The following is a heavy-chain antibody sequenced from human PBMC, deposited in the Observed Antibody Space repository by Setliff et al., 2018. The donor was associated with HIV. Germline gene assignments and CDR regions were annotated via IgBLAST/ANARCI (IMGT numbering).Heavy chain of an antibody. D-gene: IGHD3-22*01. Sequence: PGGSLRLSCAASGFTFSPYWMHWVRQAPGKGLVWVSRINSDGTSTTYADSVKGRFTISRDNAKNTLYPQMNSLRAEDTAVYYCARDLSYDYDRSSDTFDYWGQGTLVTVSS. CDR2: INSDGTST. CDR3: ARDLSYDYDRSSDTFDY. J-gene: IGHJ4*02. CDR1: GFTFSPYW. V-gene: IGHV3-74*03.